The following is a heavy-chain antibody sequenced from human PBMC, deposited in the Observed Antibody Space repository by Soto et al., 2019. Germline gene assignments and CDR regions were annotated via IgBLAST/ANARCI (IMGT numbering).Heavy chain of an antibody. D-gene: IGHD3-22*01. CDR2: LYHSGTT. V-gene: IGHV4-30-2*01. CDR1: GGSISSGGYS. Sequence: PSETLSLTXAVSGGSISSGGYSWSWIRQPPGKGLEWIGYLYHSGTTYYNPSLKSRVTISVDRSKNQFSLNLSSVTAADTAVYYCARGRGFYDSSGYRLDYFQHWGQGTLVTVSS. CDR3: ARGRGFYDSSGYRLDYFQH. J-gene: IGHJ1*01.